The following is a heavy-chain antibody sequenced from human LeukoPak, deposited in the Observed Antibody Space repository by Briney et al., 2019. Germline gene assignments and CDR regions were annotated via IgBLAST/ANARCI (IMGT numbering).Heavy chain of an antibody. CDR1: GGTSSSYA. Sequence: ASVKVSCKASGGTSSSYAISWVRQAPGQGLEWMGRIIPILGIANYAQKFQGRVTITADKSTSTAYMELSSLRSEDTAVYYCARARGRYYDSSGYYYLDYWGQGTLVTVSS. J-gene: IGHJ4*02. CDR2: IIPILGIA. D-gene: IGHD3-22*01. CDR3: ARARGRYYDSSGYYYLDY. V-gene: IGHV1-69*04.